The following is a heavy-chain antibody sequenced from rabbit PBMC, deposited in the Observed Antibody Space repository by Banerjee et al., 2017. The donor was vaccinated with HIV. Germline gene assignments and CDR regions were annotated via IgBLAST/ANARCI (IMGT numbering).Heavy chain of an antibody. CDR3: ARDLAGVIGWNFGL. D-gene: IGHD4-1*01. CDR2: IYARSAGST. J-gene: IGHJ4*01. CDR1: GLDFSSSNW. Sequence: QEQLVEYGGDLVQPEGSLTLTCKASGLDFSSSNWIYWVRQAPGKGLEWIAYIYARSAGSTYYASWAKGRFTISRTSSTTVTLQMTSLTAADTATYFCARDLAGVIGWNFGLWGQGTLVTVS. V-gene: IGHV1S45*01.